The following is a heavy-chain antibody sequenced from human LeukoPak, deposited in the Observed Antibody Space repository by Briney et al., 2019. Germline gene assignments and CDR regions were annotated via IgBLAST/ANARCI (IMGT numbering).Heavy chain of an antibody. CDR3: ARGRPEGYYYDSSGYYND. CDR1: GGSISSSSYY. V-gene: IGHV4-39*07. Sequence: PSETLSLTCTVSGGSISSSSYYWGWIRQPPGKGLEWIGSIYYSGSTNYNPSLKSRVTISVDTSKNQFSLKLSSVTAADTAVYYCARGRPEGYYYDSSGYYNDWGQGTLVTVSS. J-gene: IGHJ4*02. D-gene: IGHD3-22*01. CDR2: IYYSGST.